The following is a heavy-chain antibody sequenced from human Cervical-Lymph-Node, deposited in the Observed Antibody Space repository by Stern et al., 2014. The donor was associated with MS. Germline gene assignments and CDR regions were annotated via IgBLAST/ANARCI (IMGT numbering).Heavy chain of an antibody. CDR2: ISAYNGNT. D-gene: IGHD3-16*02. CDR1: GYTFTNHG. V-gene: IGHV1-18*01. Sequence: VQLVESGAEVKKPGASVKVSCKASGYTFTNHGLSWVRQAPGQGFEWMGWISAYNGNTNYAQKLQGRVTMTTDTSTSTAYMELRSLRSDDTAVYYCARDRLPLGELSLPGDYWGQGTLVTVSS. J-gene: IGHJ4*02. CDR3: ARDRLPLGELSLPGDY.